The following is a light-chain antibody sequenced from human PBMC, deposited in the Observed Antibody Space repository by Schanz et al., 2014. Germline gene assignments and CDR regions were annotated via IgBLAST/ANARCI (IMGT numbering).Light chain of an antibody. J-gene: IGKJ4*01. V-gene: IGKV3-15*01. CDR2: GAS. CDR1: QSVTSTY. Sequence: EIVLTQSPGTLSLSPGERATLSCRASQSVTSTYLAWYQQKPGQAPRLLIYGASTRATGIPARFSGSGSGTEFTLTISSLQSEDFAVYYCQQYNNWPTFGGGTKVEIK. CDR3: QQYNNWPT.